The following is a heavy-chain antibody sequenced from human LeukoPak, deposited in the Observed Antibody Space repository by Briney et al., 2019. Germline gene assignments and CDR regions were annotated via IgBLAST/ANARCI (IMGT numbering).Heavy chain of an antibody. CDR1: GYTFTSYD. Sequence: ASVRVSCKASGYTFTSYDINWVRQATGQGLEWMGWMTPNSGYTGYAQKFQGRVTITRNTSITTAYMELSSLRFEDTAVYYCARGRDGYNFGYFDLWGRGTLVTVSS. V-gene: IGHV1-8*03. D-gene: IGHD5-24*01. CDR3: ARGRDGYNFGYFDL. J-gene: IGHJ2*01. CDR2: MTPNSGYT.